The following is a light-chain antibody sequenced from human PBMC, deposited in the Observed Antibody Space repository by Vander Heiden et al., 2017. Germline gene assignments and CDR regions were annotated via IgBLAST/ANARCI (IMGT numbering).Light chain of an antibody. CDR1: ALPKKY. J-gene: IGLJ1*01. CDR2: KDS. V-gene: IGLV3-16*01. CDR3: LSADSSGTYYV. Sequence: SYELTQPPSVSVSLGQMARITCYGEALPKKYAYWYQQKPGQFPVLVIYKDSERPSGIPERFSGSSSGTIVTLTISGVQAEDEADYYCLSADSSGTYYVFGTGTKVTVL.